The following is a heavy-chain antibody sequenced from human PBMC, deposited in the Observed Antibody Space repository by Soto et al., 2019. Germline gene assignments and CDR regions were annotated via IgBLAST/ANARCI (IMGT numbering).Heavy chain of an antibody. CDR2: ISAYNGNA. Sequence: GASVKVSCKASGYTFTSYGISWVRQAPGQGLDWMGWISAYNGNANYAQQLQGRVTMTTDTSTSTAYMELRSLRSDDTAVYYCARDEATLYYYGSGSSTFDYWGQGTLVTVSS. V-gene: IGHV1-18*01. D-gene: IGHD3-10*01. CDR3: ARDEATLYYYGSGSSTFDY. J-gene: IGHJ4*02. CDR1: GYTFTSYG.